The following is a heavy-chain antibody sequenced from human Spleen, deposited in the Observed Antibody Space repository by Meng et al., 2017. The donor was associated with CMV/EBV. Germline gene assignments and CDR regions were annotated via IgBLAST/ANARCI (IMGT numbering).Heavy chain of an antibody. V-gene: IGHV3-23*01. CDR3: AKTRNGYGGQDY. CDR1: GLAFGPHA. Sequence: CAAFGLAFGPHAMSWGRQSVGRGRECGGIDSVIDESTYYGDFVKRRFIISRDRSKNTVSLEMRSLKDEDTVIDYCAKTRNGYGGQDYWGQGTLVTVSS. J-gene: IGHJ4*02. CDR2: DSVIDEST. D-gene: IGHD5-12*01.